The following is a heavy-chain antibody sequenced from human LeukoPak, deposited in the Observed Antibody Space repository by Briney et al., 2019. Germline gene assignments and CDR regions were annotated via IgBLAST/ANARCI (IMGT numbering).Heavy chain of an antibody. V-gene: IGHV3-23*01. CDR3: AKDSPPYYYDSSGWFDY. J-gene: IGHJ4*02. Sequence: GGSLRLSCAASGFTFSSYAMSWVRQAPGKGLEWVSAISGSGGSTYYADSVKGRFTISRDNSKNTLYLQMNSLRAEDTAVYYCAKDSPPYYYDSSGWFDYWGQETLVTVSS. CDR2: ISGSGGST. CDR1: GFTFSSYA. D-gene: IGHD3-22*01.